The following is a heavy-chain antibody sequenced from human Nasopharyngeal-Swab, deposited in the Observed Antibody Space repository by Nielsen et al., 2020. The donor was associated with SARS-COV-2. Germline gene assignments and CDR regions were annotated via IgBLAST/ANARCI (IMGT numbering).Heavy chain of an antibody. CDR2: IYSGGSR. Sequence: WIRQPPGQGLEWVSVIYSGGSRHYADSVKGRFTISRDNSRNALYLQMNSLRAEDTAVYYCARSRLTGVFSVTASWYFDLWGRGTLVTVSS. J-gene: IGHJ2*01. D-gene: IGHD2-21*02. CDR3: ARSRLTGVFSVTASWYFDL. V-gene: IGHV3-53*01.